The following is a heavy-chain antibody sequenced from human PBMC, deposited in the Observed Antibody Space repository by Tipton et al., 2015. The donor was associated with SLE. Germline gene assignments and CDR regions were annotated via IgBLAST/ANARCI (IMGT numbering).Heavy chain of an antibody. J-gene: IGHJ3*01. Sequence: TLSLTCAVYRGSFTDFYWSWLRQSPGKGLEWIGEIDHAGRTNYNPSLESRVIISVDTSKNQFSLKLSSVTAADTAVYYCARQTGDMDVWGQGTMVTVSS. CDR2: IDHAGRT. CDR1: RGSFTDFY. CDR3: ARQTGDMDV. D-gene: IGHD2-15*01. V-gene: IGHV4-34*01.